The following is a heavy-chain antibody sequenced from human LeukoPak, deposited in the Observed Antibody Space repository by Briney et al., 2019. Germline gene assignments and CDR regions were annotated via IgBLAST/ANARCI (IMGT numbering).Heavy chain of an antibody. V-gene: IGHV3-21*01. Sequence: GGSLRLSCAASGFTFSSYSMNWVRQAPGKGLEWVSSISSSSSYIYYADSVKGRFTISRDNAKNSLYLQMNSLRAEDTAVYYCARGPGYSYGRTSFDYWGQGTLVTVSS. D-gene: IGHD5-18*01. CDR3: ARGPGYSYGRTSFDY. CDR2: ISSSSSYI. CDR1: GFTFSSYS. J-gene: IGHJ4*02.